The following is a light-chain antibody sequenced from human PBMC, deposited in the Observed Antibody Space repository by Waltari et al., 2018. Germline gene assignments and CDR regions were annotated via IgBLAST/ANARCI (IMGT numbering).Light chain of an antibody. V-gene: IGKV3-20*01. CDR2: GAS. CDR1: QTINNNF. J-gene: IGKJ4*01. Sequence: IVLTQSPDTLSLSPGQRATLSCQASQTINNNFLVWYQQKPGQAPRLIIHGASSRATGFPDRFSGSGSGTDFTLTISSLKPEDSAVYYCQQYDGSVLTFGGGTKVEI. CDR3: QQYDGSVLT.